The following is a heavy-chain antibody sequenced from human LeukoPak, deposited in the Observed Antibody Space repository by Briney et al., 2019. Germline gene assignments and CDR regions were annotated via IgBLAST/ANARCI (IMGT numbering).Heavy chain of an antibody. J-gene: IGHJ2*01. CDR3: ARGTVTPGHWYFDL. D-gene: IGHD4-17*01. Sequence: HPGRSLRLSCAASGFTFSSYAMHWVRQAPGKGLEWVAVTSYDESHNYYADSVKGRFTISRDNSKSTLDLQMNSLRPEDTAVYYCARGTVTPGHWYFDLWGRGTLVTVSS. CDR1: GFTFSSYA. V-gene: IGHV3-30-3*01. CDR2: TSYDESHN.